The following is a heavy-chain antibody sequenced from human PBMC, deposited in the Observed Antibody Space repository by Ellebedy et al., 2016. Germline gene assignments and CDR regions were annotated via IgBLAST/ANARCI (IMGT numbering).Heavy chain of an antibody. CDR3: AKGGSLGYCSGGSCYSSSHY. CDR1: GFMFSNYV. CDR2: VSRSGGST. V-gene: IGHV3-23*01. Sequence: GESLKISXEGYGFMFSNYVMNWVRQTPEKGLEWVSSVSRSGGSTNDADSVKGRFTSSRDNSRNTLYLQMNSLRVEDTAVYYCAKGGSLGYCSGGSCYSSSHYWGQGTLVTVSS. J-gene: IGHJ4*02. D-gene: IGHD2-15*01.